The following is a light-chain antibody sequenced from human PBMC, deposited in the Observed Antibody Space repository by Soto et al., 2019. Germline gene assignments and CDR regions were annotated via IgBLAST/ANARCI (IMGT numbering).Light chain of an antibody. CDR1: SSNIGSNT. CDR3: GSWVDSLNSSFV. J-gene: IGLJ1*01. V-gene: IGLV1-44*01. Sequence: QSVLTQPPSASGTPGQRVTISCSGSSSNIGSNTVNWYQHLPGAAPRLLIYSNSQRPSGVPDRFSGSKSGTSASLAISGLRSAVEADYYGGSWVDSLNSSFVSGPGPSSPS. CDR2: SNS.